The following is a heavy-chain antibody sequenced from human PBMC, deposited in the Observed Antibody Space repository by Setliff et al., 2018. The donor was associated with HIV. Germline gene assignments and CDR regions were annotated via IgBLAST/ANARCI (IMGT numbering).Heavy chain of an antibody. D-gene: IGHD3-9*01. CDR3: ARPLTSFDWLFGVNDAFDI. V-gene: IGHV3-48*01. CDR1: GFTFSSHS. Sequence: QPGGSLRLSCAASGFTFSSHSMDWVRQAPGKGLEWVSYISSTIYYADSVKGRFTISRDNAKNSLYLQMNSLRAEDTAVYYCARPLTSFDWLFGVNDAFDIWGQGTMVTVSS. CDR2: ISSTI. J-gene: IGHJ3*02.